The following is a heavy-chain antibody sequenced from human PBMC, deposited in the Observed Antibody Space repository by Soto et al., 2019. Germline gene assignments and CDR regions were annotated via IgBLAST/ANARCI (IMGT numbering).Heavy chain of an antibody. CDR1: GFTFSSYG. CDR3: AKAVMVRGSNRGNWFDP. D-gene: IGHD3-10*01. J-gene: IGHJ5*02. CDR2: ISYDGSNK. V-gene: IGHV3-30*18. Sequence: QVQLVESGGGVVQPGRSLRLSCAASGFTFSSYGMHWVRQAPGKGLEWVRVISYDGSNKYYADSVKGRFTISRDNSKNTLYLPMNSLRAEDTAVYYCAKAVMVRGSNRGNWFDPRGQGTLVTVSS.